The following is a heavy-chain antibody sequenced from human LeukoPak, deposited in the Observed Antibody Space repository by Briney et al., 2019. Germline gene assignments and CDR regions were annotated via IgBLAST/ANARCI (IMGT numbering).Heavy chain of an antibody. CDR3: ASYGDYLDY. D-gene: IGHD4-17*01. CDR1: GGSISSSIYY. J-gene: IGHJ4*02. CDR2: VFYNGAT. Sequence: SETLSLTCIVSGGSISSSIYYWAWVRQPPGKGLEWIGTVFYNGATQYSPSLRSRVTISIDTSKNQFSLKLSSVTAADTAVYYCASYGDYLDYWGQGTLVTVSS. V-gene: IGHV4-39*07.